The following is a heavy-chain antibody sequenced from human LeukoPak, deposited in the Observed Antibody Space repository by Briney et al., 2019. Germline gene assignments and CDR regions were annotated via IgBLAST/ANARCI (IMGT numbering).Heavy chain of an antibody. V-gene: IGHV1-69*01. CDR3: AREWGRREGRIVVVPAAPFDP. CDR2: IIPIFGTA. D-gene: IGHD2-2*01. CDR1: GGTFSSYA. Sequence: SVKVPCKASGGTFSSYAISWVRQAPGQGLEWMGGIIPIFGTANYAQKFQGRVTITADESTSTAYMELSSLRSEDTAVYYCAREWGRREGRIVVVPAAPFDPWGQGTLVTVSS. J-gene: IGHJ5*02.